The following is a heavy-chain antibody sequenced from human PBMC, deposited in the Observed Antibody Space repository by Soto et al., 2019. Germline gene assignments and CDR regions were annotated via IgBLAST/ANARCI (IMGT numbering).Heavy chain of an antibody. J-gene: IGHJ4*02. Sequence: QVPLVQSGAEVRKPGSSVKVSCKASGGTFSRHAISWVRQAPGQGLEWMGGIIPIFGTANHAQKFQGRVTITADKSTSTAYMELSSLRSEDTAVYYCARDYYDSSGYSCWGQGTLVTVSS. CDR1: GGTFSRHA. D-gene: IGHD3-22*01. V-gene: IGHV1-69*06. CDR3: ARDYYDSSGYSC. CDR2: IIPIFGTA.